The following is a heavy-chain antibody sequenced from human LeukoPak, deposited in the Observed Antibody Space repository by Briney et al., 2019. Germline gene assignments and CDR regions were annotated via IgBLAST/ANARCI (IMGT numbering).Heavy chain of an antibody. Sequence: GGSLRLSCAASGFTFSSYAMHWVRQAPGKGLEWVAVISYDGSNKYYADSVKGRFTISRDNSKNTLYLQMNSLRAEDTAVYYCARGPYSSLPFFDYWGQGTLVTVSS. J-gene: IGHJ4*02. CDR1: GFTFSSYA. D-gene: IGHD6-6*01. CDR2: ISYDGSNK. CDR3: ARGPYSSLPFFDY. V-gene: IGHV3-30*04.